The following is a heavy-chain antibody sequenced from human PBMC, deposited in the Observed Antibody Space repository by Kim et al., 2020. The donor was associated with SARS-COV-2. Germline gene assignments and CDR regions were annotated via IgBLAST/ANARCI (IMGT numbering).Heavy chain of an antibody. J-gene: IGHJ5*01. V-gene: IGHV3-48*02. Sequence: STTIHYADSVKGRFTICRDNAKDSLYLQIINLRDEDTAVYYCARDFFDSWGQGTLVTVSS. CDR3: ARDFFDS. CDR2: STTI.